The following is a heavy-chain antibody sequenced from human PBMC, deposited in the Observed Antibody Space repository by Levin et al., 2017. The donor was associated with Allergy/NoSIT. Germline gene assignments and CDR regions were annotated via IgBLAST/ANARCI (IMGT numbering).Heavy chain of an antibody. J-gene: IGHJ6*03. Sequence: GESLKISCAASGFAVSGQHMSWVRQAPGKGLEWVSVIYSGGFIYYADSVKDRFTISRDNSKNTLYLDMNNLRAEDTAVYYCAIGCSGHFVRVYYHTYMDGWGEGTTVTVSS. D-gene: IGHD3-10*02. V-gene: IGHV3-66*01. CDR3: AIGCSGHFVRVYYHTYMDG. CDR1: GFAVSGQH. CDR2: IYSGGFI.